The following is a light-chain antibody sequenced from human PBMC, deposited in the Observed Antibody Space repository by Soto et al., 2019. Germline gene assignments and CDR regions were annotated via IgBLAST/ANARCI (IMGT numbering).Light chain of an antibody. CDR2: AAP. CDR1: QSISNW. J-gene: IGKJ2*03. Sequence: DIQMTQSPSTLPASVGDRVTITCRASQSISNWLAWYQQNPGTAPKVLIYAAPSLQSGVPSRFSGSGSGTDFTLTISSLQPDDFATYYCQQYSSYPYSFGQGTKVDI. CDR3: QQYSSYPYS. V-gene: IGKV1-5*01.